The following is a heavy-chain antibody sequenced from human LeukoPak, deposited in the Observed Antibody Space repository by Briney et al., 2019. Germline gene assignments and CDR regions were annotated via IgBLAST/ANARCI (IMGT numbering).Heavy chain of an antibody. CDR1: GFTFSSYA. CDR2: ISGSGGST. Sequence: PGGSLRLSCAASGFTFSSYAMSWVRQAPGKGLEWVSAISGSGGSTYYADSVKGRFTISRDNSKNTLYLQMNSLRAEDTAVYYCADVPGKAVAGKGPGMDVWGQGTTVTVSS. CDR3: ADVPGKAVAGKGPGMDV. D-gene: IGHD6-19*01. V-gene: IGHV3-23*01. J-gene: IGHJ6*02.